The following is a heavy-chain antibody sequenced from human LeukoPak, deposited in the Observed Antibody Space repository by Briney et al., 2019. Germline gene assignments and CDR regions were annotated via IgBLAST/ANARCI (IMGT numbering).Heavy chain of an antibody. D-gene: IGHD2-8*02. CDR2: IDTDVSST. CDR3: ARGLLGIDF. Sequence: PGGSLRLSCAASGFTFSSYAMSWVRQTPGKGLVWVSRIDTDVSSTNYADSVKGRFTISRDNAKNTLYLQMNSLRAEDTAVYYCARGLLGIDFWGQGTLVTVSS. V-gene: IGHV3-74*01. J-gene: IGHJ4*02. CDR1: GFTFSSYA.